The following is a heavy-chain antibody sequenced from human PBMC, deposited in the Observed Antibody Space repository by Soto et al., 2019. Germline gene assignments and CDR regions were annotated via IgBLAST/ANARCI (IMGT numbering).Heavy chain of an antibody. J-gene: IGHJ6*02. V-gene: IGHV4-4*07. D-gene: IGHD1-26*01. CDR3: ARDLSGTGLDI. Sequence: QLQLHESGPGLVKPSETLSLTCNVSGDSIGRFYWSWIRQCAGKGLEWIWRVYSTGGVTYNPALKGRVTISLDRSNNHVSLEMNSVTAADTAVYFCARDLSGTGLDIWGRGTRVSVS. CDR1: GDSIGRFY. CDR2: VYSTGGV.